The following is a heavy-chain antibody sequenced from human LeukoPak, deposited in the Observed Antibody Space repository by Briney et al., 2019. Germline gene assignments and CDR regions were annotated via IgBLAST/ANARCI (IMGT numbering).Heavy chain of an antibody. D-gene: IGHD3-9*01. Sequence: SETLSLTCTVSGGSISSYYWSWIRQPAGKGLEWIGRIYTSGSTNYNPSLKSRVTISVDTSKNQFSLKLSSVTAADTAVYYCARGRYLDWLVPVGFDIWGQGTVVTVSS. CDR3: ARGRYLDWLVPVGFDI. V-gene: IGHV4-4*07. J-gene: IGHJ3*02. CDR2: IYTSGST. CDR1: GGSISSYY.